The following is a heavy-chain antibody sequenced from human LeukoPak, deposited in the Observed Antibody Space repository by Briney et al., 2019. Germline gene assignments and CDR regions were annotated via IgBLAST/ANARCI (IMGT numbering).Heavy chain of an antibody. V-gene: IGHV3-23*01. D-gene: IGHD3-22*01. J-gene: IGHJ4*02. CDR3: AKDQGFYYDSSGYLGFDY. CDR1: GFTFSTYT. CDR2: ISGSGGNT. Sequence: HPGGSLRLSCAASGFTFSTYTMSWVRQTPGKGLEWVSAISGSGGNTYYADSVKGRFTISRDNSKNTLYLQMNSLRAEDTALYYSAKDQGFYYDSSGYLGFDYWGQGALVTVSS.